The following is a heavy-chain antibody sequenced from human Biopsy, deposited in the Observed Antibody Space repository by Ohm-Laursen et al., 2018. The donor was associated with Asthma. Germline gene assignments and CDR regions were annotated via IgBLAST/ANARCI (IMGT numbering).Heavy chain of an antibody. CDR3: ARAVDYSHYYGIDF. Sequence: SSVKVSCKTSGYTFNSAGITWVRQAPGQGLEWMGWISVYNGNTKVAQKLQDRVTMITDTSTSTAYMELRSLRSDDTAVYFCARAVDYSHYYGIDFWGQGPTVTVS. D-gene: IGHD3-10*01. CDR1: GYTFNSAG. J-gene: IGHJ6*02. V-gene: IGHV1-18*01. CDR2: ISVYNGNT.